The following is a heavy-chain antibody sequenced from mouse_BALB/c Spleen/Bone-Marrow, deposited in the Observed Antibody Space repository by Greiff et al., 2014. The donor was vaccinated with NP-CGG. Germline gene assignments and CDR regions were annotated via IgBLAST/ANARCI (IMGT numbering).Heavy chain of an antibody. Sequence: VQLKESGGGLVQPGGSRKLSCAASGFTFSSFAMHWVRQAPEKGLEWVAYISSGSSTIYYADTVMGRFTISRDNPKNTLLLQMTSLRSEDTAMYYCARSGSSSGYFDYWGQGTTLTVSS. CDR2: ISSGSSTI. J-gene: IGHJ2*01. D-gene: IGHD1-1*01. CDR3: ARSGSSSGYFDY. CDR1: GFTFSSFA. V-gene: IGHV5-17*02.